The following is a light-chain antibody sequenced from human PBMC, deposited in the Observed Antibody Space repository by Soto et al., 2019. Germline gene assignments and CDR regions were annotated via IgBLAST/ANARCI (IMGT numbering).Light chain of an antibody. CDR1: SSDVGGSNF. J-gene: IGLJ1*01. CDR2: DVA. Sequence: QSVLTQPASVSDSPGPSITISCTGTSSDVGGSNFVSWYQQHPAKPPKLIIYDVANRPSGVSNRFSGSKSGSTAFLISSRLQTEDEADYYCVSYTSSTTYGFGTGTKVTV. CDR3: VSYTSSTTYG. V-gene: IGLV2-14*03.